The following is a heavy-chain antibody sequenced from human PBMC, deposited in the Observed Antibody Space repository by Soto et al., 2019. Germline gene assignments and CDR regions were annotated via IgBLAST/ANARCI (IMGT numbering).Heavy chain of an antibody. CDR1: GFTFSSYA. D-gene: IGHD6-13*01. CDR3: AREYSSTDYGMDV. J-gene: IGHJ6*02. CDR2: ISYDGSNK. V-gene: IGHV3-30-3*01. Sequence: QVQLVESGGGVVQPGRSLRLSCAASGFTFSSYAMHWVRQAPGKGLEWVAVISYDGSNKYYADSVKGRFTISRDNSKNTLYLQMNSLRAEDTAVYYCAREYSSTDYGMDVWGQGTTVTVSS.